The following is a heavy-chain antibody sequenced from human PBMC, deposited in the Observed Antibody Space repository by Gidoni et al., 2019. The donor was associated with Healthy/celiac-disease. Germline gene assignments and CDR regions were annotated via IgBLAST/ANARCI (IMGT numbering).Heavy chain of an antibody. V-gene: IGHV3-23*01. J-gene: IGHJ4*02. CDR3: AKLRGYDFWSGYYLFFDY. CDR1: GLTFSSYA. Sequence: EVQLLESGGGLVQRGGSLRLSCAASGLTFSSYAMSWVRQAPGKGLEWVSAISGSGGSTYYADSVKGRFTISRDNSKNTLYLQMTSLRAEDTAVYYCAKLRGYDFWSGYYLFFDYWGQGTLVTVSS. CDR2: ISGSGGST. D-gene: IGHD3-3*01.